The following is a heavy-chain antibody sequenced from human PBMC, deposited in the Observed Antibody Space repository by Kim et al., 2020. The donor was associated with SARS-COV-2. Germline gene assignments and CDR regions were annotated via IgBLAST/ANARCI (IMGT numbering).Heavy chain of an antibody. D-gene: IGHD6-19*01. CDR2: ISSSSSYI. CDR3: ARVLKAGYSSGHTGY. V-gene: IGHV3-21*01. J-gene: IGHJ4*02. CDR1: GFTFSSYS. Sequence: GGSLRLSCAASGFTFSSYSMNWVRQAPGKGLEWVSSISSSSSYIYYADSVKGRFTISRDNAKNSLYLQMNSLRAEDTAVYYCARVLKAGYSSGHTGYWGQGTLVTVSS.